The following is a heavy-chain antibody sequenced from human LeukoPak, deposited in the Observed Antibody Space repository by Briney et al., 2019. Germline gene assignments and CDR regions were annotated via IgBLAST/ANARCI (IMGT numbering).Heavy chain of an antibody. J-gene: IGHJ6*03. CDR2: IYYSGST. CDR3: ARLVGAQKGQHYYYYMDV. D-gene: IGHD1-26*01. CDR1: GGSISSSSYY. Sequence: PSETLSLTCTVSGGSISSSSYYWGWIRQPPGKGLEWIGSIYYSGSTYYNPSLKSRVTISVDTSKNQFSLKLSSVTAADTAVYYCARLVGAQKGQHYYYYMDVWGKGTTVTISS. V-gene: IGHV4-39*07.